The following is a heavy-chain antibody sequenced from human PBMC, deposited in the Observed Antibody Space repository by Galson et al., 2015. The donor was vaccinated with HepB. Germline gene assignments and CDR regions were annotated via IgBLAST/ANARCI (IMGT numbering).Heavy chain of an antibody. CDR2: ISYDGGNK. D-gene: IGHD6-19*01. CDR1: GFTFSSYA. CDR3: ARDQEKRRVQCPDY. Sequence: SLRLSCAASGFTFSSYAMHWVRQAPGKGLEWVAVISYDGGNKYYANSVKGRFSISRDNSKNTLYLQMNSLRPDDTALYYCARDQEKRRVQCPDYWGQGTLVTVSS. V-gene: IGHV3-30-3*01. J-gene: IGHJ4*02.